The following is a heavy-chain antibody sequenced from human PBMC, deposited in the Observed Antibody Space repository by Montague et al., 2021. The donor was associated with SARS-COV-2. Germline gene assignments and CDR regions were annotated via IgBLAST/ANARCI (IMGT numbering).Heavy chain of an antibody. D-gene: IGHD3-10*01. V-gene: IGHV3-11*03. CDR3: ASFTMVRGAPGYGMDV. J-gene: IGHJ6*02. CDR1: GFTFSDCY. Sequence: SLRLSCAASGFTFSDCYMTWIRQAPGKGLEWLSYISTRSTYTNYADSVKGRFTISRDDAKNSPYLQMNSLRAEDTAVYYCASFTMVRGAPGYGMDVWGQGTTVTVS. CDR2: ISTRSTYT.